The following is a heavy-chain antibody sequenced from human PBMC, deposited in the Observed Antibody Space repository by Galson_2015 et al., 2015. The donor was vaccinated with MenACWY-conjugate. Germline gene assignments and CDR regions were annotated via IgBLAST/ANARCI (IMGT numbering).Heavy chain of an antibody. CDR2: ISSSSRYI. CDR1: EFSLSDYY. CDR3: ARVAFTRGYSYGFDI. V-gene: IGHV3-11*06. J-gene: IGHJ4*02. Sequence: SLRLSCASSEFSLSDYYMGWIRQAPGKGLEWISYISSSSRYINYADSVRGRFTISRDNAKDSLYLQMNSLGGEDTALYYCARVAFTRGYSYGFDIWGQGTLVTVSS. D-gene: IGHD5-18*01.